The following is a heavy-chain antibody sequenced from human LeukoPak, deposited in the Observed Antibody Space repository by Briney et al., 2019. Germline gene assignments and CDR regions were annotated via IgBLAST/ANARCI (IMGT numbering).Heavy chain of an antibody. CDR3: VRDPGAMVRGVMSEI. D-gene: IGHD3-10*01. Sequence: GGSLTLSCAASGFTFDDYGMSWVRQAPGKGLEWVSGINWNGGSTGYADTVKGRFTNSRDNDKNSLYPQMNSLRAEDTALYYCVRDPGAMVRGVMSEIWGQGTMVTVSS. V-gene: IGHV3-20*04. CDR1: GFTFDDYG. J-gene: IGHJ3*02. CDR2: INWNGGST.